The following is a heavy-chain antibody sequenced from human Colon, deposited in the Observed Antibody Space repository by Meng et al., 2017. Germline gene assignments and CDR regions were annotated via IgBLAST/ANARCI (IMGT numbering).Heavy chain of an antibody. J-gene: IGHJ4*02. CDR3: GTTDINYCPIHY. CDR2: IAHTGRT. V-gene: IGHV4-4*02. CDR1: GVSISTTNW. Sequence: QMLLRESGPGLVKPSGTLSLTCADSGVSISTTNWWTWFRQSPGKGLEWIGEIAHTGRTNYNRSLKSRVTVTMDTSKNHFSLNVTSVTAADTAVYYCGTTDINYCPIHYWGQGTLVTVSS. D-gene: IGHD1/OR15-1a*01.